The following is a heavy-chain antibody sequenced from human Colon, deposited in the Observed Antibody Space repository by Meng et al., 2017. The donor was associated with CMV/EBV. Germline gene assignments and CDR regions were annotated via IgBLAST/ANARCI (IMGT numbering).Heavy chain of an antibody. CDR3: ARDRPGGIEY. Sequence: GESLKISCVASGIPIGSYSMHWVRQAPGKGLEWLAIKLSDGSIETYADSVKGRFFISRDHSKSSVYLEMESLRSDDTAVCYCARDRPGGIEYWGQGTSVTVSS. V-gene: IGHV3-30-3*01. D-gene: IGHD3-16*01. J-gene: IGHJ4*02. CDR1: GIPIGSYS. CDR2: KLSDGSIE.